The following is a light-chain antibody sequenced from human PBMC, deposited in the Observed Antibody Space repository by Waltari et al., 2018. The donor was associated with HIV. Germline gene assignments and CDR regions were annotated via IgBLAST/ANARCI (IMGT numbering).Light chain of an antibody. CDR1: FSAVDGYAY. CDR2: EFT. J-gene: IGLJ2*01. CDR3: TSYTGSTNLL. V-gene: IGLV2-8*01. Sequence: QSALTQPPSASGSPGQSVTISCSGTFSAVDGYAYVPWYEHHPGKAPNPIIYEFTKRPSGVPDRFSGSKSDYTASLTVSGLQAEDEADYYCTSYTGSTNLLFGGGTKLTVL.